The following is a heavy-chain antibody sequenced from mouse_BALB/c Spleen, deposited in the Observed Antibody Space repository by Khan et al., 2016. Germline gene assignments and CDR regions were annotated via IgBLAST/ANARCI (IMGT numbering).Heavy chain of an antibody. CDR3: ASYDCDVAAFAY. J-gene: IGHJ3*01. Sequence: VQLQQSGPELVKPGASVKASCKAPGYSFTDYNIYWVKQCHGKSLEWIGYIDPYNGGTSYNQKFKGKATLTVDKSSSTAFMHLTSLASDNSAVYYSASYDCDVAAFAYWGRWTVVTV. CDR1: GYSFTDYN. V-gene: IGHV1S135*01. D-gene: IGHD2-12*01. CDR2: IDPYNGGT.